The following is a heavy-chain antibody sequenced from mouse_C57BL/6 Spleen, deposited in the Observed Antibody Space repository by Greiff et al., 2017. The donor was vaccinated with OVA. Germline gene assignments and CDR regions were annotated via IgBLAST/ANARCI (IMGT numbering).Heavy chain of an antibody. D-gene: IGHD2-4*01. J-gene: IGHJ2*01. CDR2: IHPSDSDT. Sequence: QVHVKQPGAELVKPGASVKVSCKASGYTFTSYWMHWVKQRPGQGLEWIGRIHPSDSDTNYNQKFKGKATLTVDKSSSTAYMQLSSLTSEDSAVYYCAIPGDYDDGGDYWGQGTTLTVSS. V-gene: IGHV1-74*01. CDR3: AIPGDYDDGGDY. CDR1: GYTFTSYW.